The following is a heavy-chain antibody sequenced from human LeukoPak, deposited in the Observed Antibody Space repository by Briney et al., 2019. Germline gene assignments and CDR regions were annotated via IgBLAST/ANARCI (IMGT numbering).Heavy chain of an antibody. CDR1: GFSFSSYW. CDR3: AISLVRGAFDI. D-gene: IGHD3-10*01. CDR2: IKQDGSEK. V-gene: IGHV3-7*03. Sequence: GGSLRLSCAASGFSFSSYWMSWVRQAPGKGLEWVANIKQDGSEKHYVDSVKGRFTISRDNAKNSLYLQMNSLGAEDTAVYYCAISLVRGAFDIWGQGTMVTVSS. J-gene: IGHJ3*02.